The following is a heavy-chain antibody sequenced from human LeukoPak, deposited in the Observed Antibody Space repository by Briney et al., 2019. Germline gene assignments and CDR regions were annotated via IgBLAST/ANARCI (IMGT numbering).Heavy chain of an antibody. Sequence: GGSLRLSCAASGFTFSSYGMSWVRQAPGKGLEWVSAISGSGGSTYYADSVKGRFTISRDNSKNTLYLQMNSLRAADTAVYFCAKSPVSSCRGSFCYPFDYWGQGNLVTVSS. V-gene: IGHV3-23*01. J-gene: IGHJ4*02. CDR3: AKSPVSSCRGSFCYPFDY. CDR2: ISGSGGST. D-gene: IGHD2-15*01. CDR1: GFTFSSYG.